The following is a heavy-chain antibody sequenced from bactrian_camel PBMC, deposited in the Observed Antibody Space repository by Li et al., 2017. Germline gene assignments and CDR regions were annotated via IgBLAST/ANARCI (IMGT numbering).Heavy chain of an antibody. Sequence: HVQLVESGGGSVQAGGSLRLSCAVSGYAYSAFCISWFRQGLGKEREGVAAIDTGGSTSYANSVQGQFTISKDGAENTVYLQMDSLKPEDTAIYYCVKGVRTDYARYQDTRGQGTQVTVS. J-gene: IGHJ4*01. V-gene: IGHV3S26*01. CDR1: GYAYSAFC. CDR3: VKGVRTDYARYQDT. CDR2: IDTGGST. D-gene: IGHD4*01.